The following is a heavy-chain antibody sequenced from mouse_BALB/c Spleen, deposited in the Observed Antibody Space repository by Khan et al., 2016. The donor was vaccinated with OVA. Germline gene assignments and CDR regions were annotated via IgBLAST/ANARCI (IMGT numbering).Heavy chain of an antibody. V-gene: IGHV9-3-1*01. CDR2: INTYTGEP. Sequence: QIQLVQSGPELKKPGETVKISCKASGYIFTNYGMNWVKQAPGHGLKWMGWINTYTGEPTYADDFRGRFAFSLDTSASPAYLQINNLKNEDTATYFCGRGAFYYGRGKSAWFAYWGQGTLVTVSA. CDR1: GYIFTNYG. CDR3: GRGAFYYGRGKSAWFAY. J-gene: IGHJ3*01. D-gene: IGHD1-1*01.